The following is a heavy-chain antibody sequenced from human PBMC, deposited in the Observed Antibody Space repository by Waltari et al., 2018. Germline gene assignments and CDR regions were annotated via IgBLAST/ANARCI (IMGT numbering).Heavy chain of an antibody. CDR2: IRSKAYGGTT. CDR1: GFTFGDYA. J-gene: IGHJ4*02. V-gene: IGHV3-49*03. D-gene: IGHD6-13*01. Sequence: EVQLVESGGGLVQPGRSLRLSCTASGFTFGDYAMSWFRQAPGKGLEWVGFIRSKAYGGTTEYAASVKGRFTISRDDSKSIAYLQMNSLKTEDTAVYYCTRVHGYSSSWADYWGQGTLVTVSS. CDR3: TRVHGYSSSWADY.